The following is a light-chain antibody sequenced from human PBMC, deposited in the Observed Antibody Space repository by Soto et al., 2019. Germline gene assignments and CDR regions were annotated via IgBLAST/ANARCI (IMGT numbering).Light chain of an antibody. CDR1: SFNIGAGYD. V-gene: IGLV1-40*01. CDR3: QSFDSSLSGWV. Sequence: QSVLTQPPSVSGAPGQRATISCTGTSFNIGAGYDVHWYQQLPGTAPKLLIAAVTSRPSGVPDRFSGSKSGTSAYLAITGLQAEDEADYYCQSFDSSLSGWVFGGGTKVTVL. J-gene: IGLJ3*02. CDR2: AVT.